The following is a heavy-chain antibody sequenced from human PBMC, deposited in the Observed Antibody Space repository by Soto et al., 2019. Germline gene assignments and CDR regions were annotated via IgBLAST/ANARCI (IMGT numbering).Heavy chain of an antibody. Sequence: GGSLRLSCAASGFTFSSYAMSWVRQAPGKGLEWVSGISGSGDSTYYADSVKGRFTISRDNSKNTLYLQMNSLRAEDTAVYYCAKGANYYGIFDYWGQGTLVTVSS. D-gene: IGHD3-22*01. CDR2: ISGSGDST. J-gene: IGHJ4*02. CDR3: AKGANYYGIFDY. CDR1: GFTFSSYA. V-gene: IGHV3-23*01.